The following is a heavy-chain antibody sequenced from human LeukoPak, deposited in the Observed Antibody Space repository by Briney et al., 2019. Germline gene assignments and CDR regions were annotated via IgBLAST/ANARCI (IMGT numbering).Heavy chain of an antibody. V-gene: IGHV5-10-1*01. J-gene: IGHJ4*02. CDR2: IDPSDSYT. D-gene: IGHD3-10*01. Sequence: GESLKISCKGSGYSFTTYWITWVRQMPGKGLEWRGRIDPSDSYTKNSPSFQGHVSISADKSTSTAYLQWSSLKASDTAMYYCGRLDMTRGVFIDYWGQGTLVTVSS. CDR3: GRLDMTRGVFIDY. CDR1: GYSFTTYW.